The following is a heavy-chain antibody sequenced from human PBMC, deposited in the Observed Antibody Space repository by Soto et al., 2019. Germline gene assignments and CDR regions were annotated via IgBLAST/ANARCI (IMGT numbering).Heavy chain of an antibody. J-gene: IGHJ5*02. D-gene: IGHD2-8*01. CDR1: GGTFSSYA. V-gene: IGHV1-69*01. CDR2: IIPIFGTA. Sequence: QVQLVQSGAEVKKPGSSVKVSCKASGGTFSSYAISWVRQAPGQGLEWMGGIIPIFGTANYAKKFQGRVTITADESTSTAYMELSSLRSEDTAVYYCARGRGYCTNGVCRQNWFDPWGQGTLVTVSS. CDR3: ARGRGYCTNGVCRQNWFDP.